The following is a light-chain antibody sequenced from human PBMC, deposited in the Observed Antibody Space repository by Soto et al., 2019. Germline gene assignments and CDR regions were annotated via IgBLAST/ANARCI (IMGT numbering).Light chain of an antibody. V-gene: IGKV3-20*01. CDR1: QSVSSSY. CDR3: QQYGSSPYT. CDR2: GAS. J-gene: IGKJ2*01. Sequence: EIVLTQSPGTLSLSPGERATLSCRASQSVSSSYLAWYQQKPGQAPRLLIYGASNRATGIPDRFSGSGSGTDFTLTIRRLAPEDFAIYYCQQYGSSPYTFGQGTKLEIK.